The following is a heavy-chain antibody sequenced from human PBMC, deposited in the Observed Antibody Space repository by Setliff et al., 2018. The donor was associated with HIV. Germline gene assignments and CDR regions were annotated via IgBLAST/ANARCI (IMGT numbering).Heavy chain of an antibody. J-gene: IGHJ3*02. CDR2: FDPEDNET. Sequence: GASVKVSCKVSGYSLTELSIHWVRQAPGEGLEWMGGFDPEDNETVYAEKFQGRVTMTEDTSPDTAYMALSSLRSEDTAMYYCATSSFYDILTAPTPGVFDIWGQGTMVTV. CDR3: ATSSFYDILTAPTPGVFDI. CDR1: GYSLTELS. D-gene: IGHD3-9*01. V-gene: IGHV1-24*01.